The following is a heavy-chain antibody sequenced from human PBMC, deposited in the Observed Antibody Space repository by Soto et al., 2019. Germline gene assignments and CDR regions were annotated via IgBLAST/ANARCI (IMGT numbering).Heavy chain of an antibody. CDR1: GGTFSSYA. D-gene: IGHD2-8*01. V-gene: IGHV1-69*13. CDR3: ARDPGLMVYAAYYYYYGMDV. Sequence: SVKVSCKASGGTFSSYAISWVRQAPGQGLEWMGGIIPIFGTANYAQKFQGRVTITADESTSTAYMELSSLRSEDTAVYYCARDPGLMVYAAYYYYYGMDVWGQGTTVTVSS. CDR2: IIPIFGTA. J-gene: IGHJ6*02.